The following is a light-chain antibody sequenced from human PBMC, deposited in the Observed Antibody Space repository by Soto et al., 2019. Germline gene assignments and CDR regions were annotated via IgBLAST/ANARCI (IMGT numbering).Light chain of an antibody. J-gene: IGKJ5*01. CDR2: GAS. Sequence: EIVLTQSPATLSLSPGERATLSCRASQTVRNNYLAWYQQKPGQAPRLLIYGASSRATGIPDRFSGSGYGTDFTLTISRLEPEDFAVYYCQLYSTSLFTFAQGTRLEIK. CDR1: QTVRNNY. CDR3: QLYSTSLFT. V-gene: IGKV3-20*01.